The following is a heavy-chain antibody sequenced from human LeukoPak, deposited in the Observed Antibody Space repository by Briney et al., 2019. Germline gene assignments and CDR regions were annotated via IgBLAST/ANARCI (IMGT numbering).Heavy chain of an antibody. D-gene: IGHD6-19*01. CDR1: GFTFSSYW. J-gene: IGHJ4*02. CDR3: AKDLPYSSGWANPATPLDY. Sequence: GGSLRLSCAASGFTFSSYWMSWVRQAPGKGLEWVAVISYDGSNKYYADSVKGRFTISRDNSKNTLYLQMNSLRAEDTAVYYCAKDLPYSSGWANPATPLDYWGQGTLVTVSS. V-gene: IGHV3-30*18. CDR2: ISYDGSNK.